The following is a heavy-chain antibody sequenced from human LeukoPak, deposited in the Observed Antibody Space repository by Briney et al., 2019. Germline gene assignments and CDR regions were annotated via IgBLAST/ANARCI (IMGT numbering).Heavy chain of an antibody. CDR3: AKWGDYDILTGYYVSDF. Sequence: GRSLRLSCAASGFIFRNYALSWVRQAPGKGLEWVSAITGSGDTTYYADSVKGRFTISRDNSKNTLYVEMNTLRAEDTAVYYCAKWGDYDILTGYYVSDFWGQGTLVTVSS. CDR2: ITGSGDTT. D-gene: IGHD3-9*01. V-gene: IGHV3-23*01. J-gene: IGHJ4*02. CDR1: GFIFRNYA.